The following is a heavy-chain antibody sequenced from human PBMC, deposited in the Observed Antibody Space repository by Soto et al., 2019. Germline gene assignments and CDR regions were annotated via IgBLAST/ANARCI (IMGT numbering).Heavy chain of an antibody. J-gene: IGHJ5*02. Sequence: QVQLQESGPGLVKPSQTLSLTCTVSGGSMNNGGYYWTWIRQFPGKGLEWIGYIYYSGTTYYNTSLKSRDTISLDTSKNQFSLKLRSVPAADTAVYYCTRRGLTSGKFDLWGQGTLVTVSS. V-gene: IGHV4-31*03. CDR3: TRRGLTSGKFDL. CDR1: GGSMNNGGYY. CDR2: IYYSGTT. D-gene: IGHD6-19*01.